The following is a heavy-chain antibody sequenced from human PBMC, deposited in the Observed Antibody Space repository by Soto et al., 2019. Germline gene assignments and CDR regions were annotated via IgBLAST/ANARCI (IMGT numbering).Heavy chain of an antibody. Sequence: PGGSLRLSCVVSGFTFSSYAMNWVRQAPGKGLEWVSAISGSGDNTNYAGSVKGRFTISRDNSKNTLYLQMNNLRFEDTAVYYCAKDRPGSGPDFDSWGQGTLVTVSS. J-gene: IGHJ5*01. CDR1: GFTFSSYA. CDR3: AKDRPGSGPDFDS. V-gene: IGHV3-23*01. D-gene: IGHD2-15*01. CDR2: ISGSGDNT.